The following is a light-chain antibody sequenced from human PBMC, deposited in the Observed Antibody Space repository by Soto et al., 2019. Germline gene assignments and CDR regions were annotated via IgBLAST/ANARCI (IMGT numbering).Light chain of an antibody. CDR1: SSDVGGHNS. Sequence: QSALTQPASVSGSPGQSITISCTGTSSDVGGHNSVSWYQQHPGKAPKLMIHDVSNRPSGVSNRFSGSKSGNTASLTISGLQAEDEADYYCSSYTSSSTLFGGGTKVTVL. CDR2: DVS. V-gene: IGLV2-14*01. J-gene: IGLJ2*01. CDR3: SSYTSSSTL.